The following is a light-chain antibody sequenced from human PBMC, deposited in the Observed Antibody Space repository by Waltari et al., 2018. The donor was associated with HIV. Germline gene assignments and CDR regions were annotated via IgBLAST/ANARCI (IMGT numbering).Light chain of an antibody. CDR3: QSYDSSLTVVI. CDR1: SSNIGAGYD. CDR2: GNS. V-gene: IGLV1-40*01. Sequence: QSVLTQPPSVSGAPGQRVTISCTGSSSNIGAGYDVHWYQQVPGTAPKLLIFGNSKRPSGVPDRFSGSKSATSASLAITGLQAEEEADYYCQSYDSSLTVVIFGGGTKLTVL. J-gene: IGLJ2*01.